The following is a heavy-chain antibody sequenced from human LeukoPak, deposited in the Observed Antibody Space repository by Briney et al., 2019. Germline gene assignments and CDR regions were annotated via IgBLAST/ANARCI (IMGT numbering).Heavy chain of an antibody. V-gene: IGHV3-48*04. Sequence: GGSLRLSCAASGFTFSTYSMNWVRRAPGKGLEWVSYISSSGSTIYYADSVKGRFTISRDNAKNSLYLQMNSLRAEDTAVYYCARADRFGGEVYYFDYWGQGTLVTVSS. CDR1: GFTFSTYS. CDR2: ISSSGSTI. D-gene: IGHD3-16*01. J-gene: IGHJ4*02. CDR3: ARADRFGGEVYYFDY.